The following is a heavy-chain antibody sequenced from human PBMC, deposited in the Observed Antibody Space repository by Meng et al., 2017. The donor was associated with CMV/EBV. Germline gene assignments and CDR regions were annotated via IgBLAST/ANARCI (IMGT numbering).Heavy chain of an antibody. D-gene: IGHD6-13*01. CDR2: IWYDGSNK. CDR1: GFTFSSYG. CDR3: AKDQSGGSSYGFLYGMDV. J-gene: IGHJ6*02. V-gene: IGHV3-33*06. Sequence: GESLKISCAASGFTFSSYGMHWVRQAPGKGLEWVAVIWYDGSNKYYADSVKGRFTISRDNSKNTLYLQMNSLRAEDTAVYYCAKDQSGGSSYGFLYGMDVWGQGTTVTVSS.